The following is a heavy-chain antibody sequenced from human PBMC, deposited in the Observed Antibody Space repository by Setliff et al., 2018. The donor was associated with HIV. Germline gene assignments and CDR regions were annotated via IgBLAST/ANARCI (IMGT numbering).Heavy chain of an antibody. D-gene: IGHD2-15*01. Sequence: PSETLSLTCAVYGGSFNDYYWTWIRQPPGKGLEWIGYIYTSGSTNYNPSLKSRVTISVDTSKNQFSLNLSSVTAADTAVYYCARGGLGVVGAIDYWSQGTLVTVSS. CDR3: ARGGLGVVGAIDY. CDR2: IYTSGST. V-gene: IGHV4-34*01. CDR1: GGSFNDYY. J-gene: IGHJ4*02.